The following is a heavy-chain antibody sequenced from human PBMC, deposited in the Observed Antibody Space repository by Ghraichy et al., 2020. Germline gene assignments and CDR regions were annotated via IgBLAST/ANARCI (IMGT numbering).Heavy chain of an antibody. J-gene: IGHJ4*02. V-gene: IGHV3-30*03. CDR3: ARDSRDCGGDCYYDN. CDR2: ISYDTGNT. D-gene: IGHD2-21*02. CDR1: GFTFSTYS. Sequence: LSLTCAVSGFTFSTYSMNWVRQAPGKGLEWVALISYDTGNTYYADSVKGRFTFSKDKSTDTLFLQMNSLIPDDTAIYYCARDSRDCGGDCYYDNWGQGTLVTVSS.